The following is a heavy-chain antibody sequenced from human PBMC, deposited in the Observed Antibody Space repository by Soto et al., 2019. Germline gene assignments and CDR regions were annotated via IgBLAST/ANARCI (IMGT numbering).Heavy chain of an antibody. J-gene: IGHJ4*02. D-gene: IGHD3-22*01. V-gene: IGHV1-69*06. CDR3: ASVYYYDSSGYYYPYFDY. CDR1: GGTFSSYA. CDR2: IIPIFGTA. Sequence: ASVKVSCKASGGTFSSYAISWVRQAPGQGLEWMGGIIPIFGTANYAQKFQGRVTITADKSTSTAYMELSSLRSEDTAVYYCASVYYYDSSGYYYPYFDYWGQGTLVTVSS.